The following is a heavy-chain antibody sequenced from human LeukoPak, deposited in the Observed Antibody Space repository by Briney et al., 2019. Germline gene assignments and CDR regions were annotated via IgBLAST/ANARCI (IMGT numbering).Heavy chain of an antibody. D-gene: IGHD3-22*01. J-gene: IGHJ4*02. CDR3: ARDLALYTYYYDSSGQDSYYFDY. V-gene: IGHV3-33*01. Sequence: GGSLRLSCAASGFTFSSYGMHWVRQAPGKGLEGVAVIWYDGSNKYYADSVKGRFTISRDNSKNTLYLQMNSLRAEDTAVYYCARDLALYTYYYDSSGQDSYYFDYWGQGTLVTVSS. CDR1: GFTFSSYG. CDR2: IWYDGSNK.